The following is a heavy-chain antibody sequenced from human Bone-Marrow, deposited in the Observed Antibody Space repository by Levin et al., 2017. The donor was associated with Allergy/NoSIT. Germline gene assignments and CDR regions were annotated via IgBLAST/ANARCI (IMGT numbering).Heavy chain of an antibody. CDR3: ARDNPTYGNGGIDS. V-gene: IGHV3-33*01. J-gene: IGHJ4*02. D-gene: IGHD1-1*01. CDR1: GFSFRGYG. CDR2: IWYDGSEI. Sequence: HPGGSLRLSCAASGFSFRGYGMHWVRQAPGKGLEWVAVIWYDGSEIYYADSVKGRFTISRDNSKNTLYLQMNSLRAEDTAVYHCARDNPTYGNGGIDSWGQGTLVTVSS.